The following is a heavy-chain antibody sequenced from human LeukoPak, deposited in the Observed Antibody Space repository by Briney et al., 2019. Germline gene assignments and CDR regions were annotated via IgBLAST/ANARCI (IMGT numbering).Heavy chain of an antibody. CDR2: ISYDGSNK. CDR1: GFTFSSYG. V-gene: IGHV3-30*18. J-gene: IGHJ4*02. Sequence: LPGGSLRLSCAASGFTFSSYGMYWVRQAPGKGLEWVAVISYDGSNKYYADSVKGRFTISRDNSKNTLYLQVNSLRAEDTAVYYCAKDHLGGYWGQGTLVTVSS. D-gene: IGHD3-16*01. CDR3: AKDHLGGY.